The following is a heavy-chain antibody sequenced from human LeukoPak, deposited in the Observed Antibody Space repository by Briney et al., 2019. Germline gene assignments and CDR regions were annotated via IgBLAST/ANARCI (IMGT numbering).Heavy chain of an antibody. V-gene: IGHV4-59*04. Sequence: SETLSLTCTVSRGSISGYSWGWFRLSPGKGLEWIGNIFYRGSTFYSPSFSSRITISLDTSRNEFSLKLISMTAADTAVYYCAKSNGYGLVDIWGQGTMVTVSS. CDR1: RGSISGYS. CDR2: IFYRGST. D-gene: IGHD3-10*01. J-gene: IGHJ3*02. CDR3: AKSNGYGLVDI.